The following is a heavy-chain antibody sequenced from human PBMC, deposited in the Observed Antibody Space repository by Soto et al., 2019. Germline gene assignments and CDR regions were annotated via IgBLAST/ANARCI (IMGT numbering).Heavy chain of an antibody. CDR3: AREGSSGWYDLAFDI. CDR1: GLTLTNVF. J-gene: IGHJ3*02. V-gene: IGHV3-15*07. D-gene: IGHD6-19*01. CDR2: IKSKTDGGTT. Sequence: GGSLRLSCAASGLTLTNVFMNWFRQAPGKGLEWVGRIKSKTDGGTTDSVKGRFTISRDNSKNTLYLQMNSLRAEDTAVYYCAREGSSGWYDLAFDIWGQGTMVTVSS.